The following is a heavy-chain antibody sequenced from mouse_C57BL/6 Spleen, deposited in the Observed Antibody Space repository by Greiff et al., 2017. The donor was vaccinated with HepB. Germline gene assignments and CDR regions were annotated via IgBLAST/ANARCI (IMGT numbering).Heavy chain of an antibody. CDR2: ISYDGSN. CDR3: ARVPLIYFSMDY. Sequence: EVKLQESGPGLVKPSQSLSLTCSVTGYSITSGYYWNWIRQFPGNKLEWMGYISYDGSNNYNPSLKNRISITRDTSKNQFFLKLNTVTTEDTATYYCARVPLIYFSMDYWGQGTSVTVSS. CDR1: GYSITSGYY. V-gene: IGHV3-6*01. J-gene: IGHJ4*01. D-gene: IGHD1-1*01.